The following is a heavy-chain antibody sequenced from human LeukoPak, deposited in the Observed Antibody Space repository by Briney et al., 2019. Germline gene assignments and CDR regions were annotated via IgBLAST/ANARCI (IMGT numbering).Heavy chain of an antibody. CDR1: GYTFTGYY. J-gene: IGHJ4*02. Sequence: ASVKVSCKASGYTFTGYYMHWVRQAPGQGLEWMGWINPNSGSTNYAQKFQGRVTMTRDTSISTAYMELSRLRSDDTAVYYCARDYPSSGSDYWGQGTLVTVSS. CDR3: ARDYPSSGSDY. D-gene: IGHD6-19*01. CDR2: INPNSGST. V-gene: IGHV1-2*02.